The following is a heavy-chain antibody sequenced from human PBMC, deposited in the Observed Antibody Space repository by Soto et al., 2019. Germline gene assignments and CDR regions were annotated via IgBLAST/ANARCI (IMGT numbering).Heavy chain of an antibody. CDR2: IKSKTDGGTT. Sequence: WGSLRLSCAASGFTFSNAWMSWVRQSPGKGLEWVGRIKSKTDGGTTDYAAPVKGRFTISRDDSKNTLYLQMNSLKTEDTAVYYCNTGGSGSFTYYYGMDVWAKGPRSPAP. V-gene: IGHV3-15*01. J-gene: IGHJ6*02. CDR3: NTGGSGSFTYYYGMDV. D-gene: IGHD3-10*01. CDR1: GFTFSNAW.